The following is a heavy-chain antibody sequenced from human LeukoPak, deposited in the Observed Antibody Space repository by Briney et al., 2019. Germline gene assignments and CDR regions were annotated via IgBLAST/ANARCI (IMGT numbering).Heavy chain of an antibody. D-gene: IGHD4-23*01. J-gene: IGHJ4*02. Sequence: GGSLRLSCAASGFTFSSYAMHWVRQAPGRGLEWVAVISYDGINKYYADSVKGRFTISRDNSKNTLYLQMNSLRAEDTAVYYCARDGGGFFLKYYFDYWGQGTLVTVSS. CDR3: ARDGGGFFLKYYFDY. CDR1: GFTFSSYA. CDR2: ISYDGINK. V-gene: IGHV3-30-3*01.